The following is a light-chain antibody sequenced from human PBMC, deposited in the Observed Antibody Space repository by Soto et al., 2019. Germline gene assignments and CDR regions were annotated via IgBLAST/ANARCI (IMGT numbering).Light chain of an antibody. CDR1: QSVNSTY. V-gene: IGKV3-20*01. CDR2: GAS. Sequence: EIVLTQSPGPLSLSPGERATLACRASQSVNSTYLACYQQKPGQGPRLLMYGASSMATGIPDRFSGSGSGTDFTLTISRLEPEDFAVYYCQQYDTSPRTFGQGTKVEIK. J-gene: IGKJ1*01. CDR3: QQYDTSPRT.